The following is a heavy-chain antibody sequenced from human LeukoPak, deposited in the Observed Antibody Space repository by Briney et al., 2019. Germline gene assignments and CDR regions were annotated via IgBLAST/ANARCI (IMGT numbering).Heavy chain of an antibody. CDR3: ARLGYSGYGAPDYYYYGMDV. CDR1: GYSFTSYW. J-gene: IGHJ6*02. D-gene: IGHD5-12*01. Sequence: GESLKISCKGPGYSFTSYWIGWVRQMPGKGLEWMGIIYPGDSDTRYSPSFQGQVTISADKSISTAYLQWSSLKASDTAMYYCARLGYSGYGAPDYYYYGMDVWGQGTTVTVSS. V-gene: IGHV5-51*01. CDR2: IYPGDSDT.